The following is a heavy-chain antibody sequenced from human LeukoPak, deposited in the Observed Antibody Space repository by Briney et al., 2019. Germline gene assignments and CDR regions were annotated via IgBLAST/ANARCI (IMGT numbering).Heavy chain of an antibody. Sequence: GGSLRLSCAASGFTLSSYSMNWVRQAPGKGLEWISAISIGGERTYYADSVKGRFSISRDNSKNTLYLQMNGLRAGDTAIYYCANEIRPNDYWGQGTLVTVSS. CDR1: GFTLSSYS. CDR2: ISIGGERT. J-gene: IGHJ4*02. D-gene: IGHD3-10*01. CDR3: ANEIRPNDY. V-gene: IGHV3-23*01.